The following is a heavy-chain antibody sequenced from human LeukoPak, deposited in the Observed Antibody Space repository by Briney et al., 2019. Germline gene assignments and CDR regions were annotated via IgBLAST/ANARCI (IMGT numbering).Heavy chain of an antibody. CDR2: INPSGGST. D-gene: IGHD3-10*01. J-gene: IGHJ6*03. V-gene: IGHV1-46*01. Sequence: ASVKVSCKASGYTFTSYYMHWVRQAPGQGLEWMGIINPSGGSTSYAQKFQGRVTMTRDMSTSTVYTELSSLRSEDTAVYYCARGNKNYYGSGSYYTYYYYMDVWGKGTTVTVSS. CDR3: ARGNKNYYGSGSYYTYYYYMDV. CDR1: GYTFTSYY.